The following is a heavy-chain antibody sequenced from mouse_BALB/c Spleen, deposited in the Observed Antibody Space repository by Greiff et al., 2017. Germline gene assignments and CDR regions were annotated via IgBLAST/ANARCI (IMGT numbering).Heavy chain of an antibody. Sequence: VQLQQSGAELVRPGTSVKVSCKASGYAFTNYLIEWVKQRPGQGLEWIGVINPGSGGTNYNEKFKGKATLTADKSSSTAYMQLSSLTSDDSAVYFCARRGVITTGYFDYWGQVTTLTVSS. J-gene: IGHJ2*01. CDR2: INPGSGGT. CDR1: GYAFTNYL. CDR3: ARRGVITTGYFDY. V-gene: IGHV1-54*01. D-gene: IGHD2-4*01.